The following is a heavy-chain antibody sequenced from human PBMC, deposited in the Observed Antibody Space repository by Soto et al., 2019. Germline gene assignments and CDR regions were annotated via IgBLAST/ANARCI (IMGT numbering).Heavy chain of an antibody. V-gene: IGHV3-48*03. D-gene: IGHD6-19*01. Sequence: GSLRLSCAASGFTFSSYEMNWVRQAPVKGLEWVSYISSSGSTIYYADSVKGRFTISRDNAKNSLYLQMNSLRAEDTAVYYCARDGAAVAGSRYYYYGMDVWGQGTTVTVSS. CDR3: ARDGAAVAGSRYYYYGMDV. CDR1: GFTFSSYE. J-gene: IGHJ6*02. CDR2: ISSSGSTI.